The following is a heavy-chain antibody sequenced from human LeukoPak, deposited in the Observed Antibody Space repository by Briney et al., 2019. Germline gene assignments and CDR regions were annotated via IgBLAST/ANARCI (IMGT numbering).Heavy chain of an antibody. Sequence: PGGSLRLSCAASGFTFSSYGMHWVRQAPGKGLEWVAVIWYDGSNKYYADSVKGRFTISRDNSKNTLYLQMNSLRAEDTAVYYCARRTYDFWSGYYHGYYYYMDVWGKGTTVAVSS. CDR3: ARRTYDFWSGYYHGYYYYMDV. J-gene: IGHJ6*03. CDR2: IWYDGSNK. CDR1: GFTFSSYG. D-gene: IGHD3-3*01. V-gene: IGHV3-33*08.